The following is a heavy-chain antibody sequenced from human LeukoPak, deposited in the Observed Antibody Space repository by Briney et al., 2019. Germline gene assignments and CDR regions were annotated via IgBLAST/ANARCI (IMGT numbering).Heavy chain of an antibody. D-gene: IGHD4-17*01. V-gene: IGHV1-8*01. J-gene: IGHJ5*02. CDR2: MNPNRGNT. CDR3: ARAGYGENWFDP. CDR1: GYTFTSYD. Sequence: ASVKVSCKACGYTFTSYDINWVRQATGQGLAWMGWMNPNRGNTGYAQKYQGRVTMTRNTSISTAYLELSRLRSEDTGVYFCARAGYGENWFDPGGKGTLLTVS.